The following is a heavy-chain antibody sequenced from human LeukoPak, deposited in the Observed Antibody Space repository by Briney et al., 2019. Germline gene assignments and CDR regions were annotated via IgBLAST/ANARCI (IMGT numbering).Heavy chain of an antibody. CDR2: IRYDGSNK. Sequence: GGSLRLSCAASGFTFSNYWMSWVRQAPGKGLEWVAFIRYDGSNKYYADPVKGRFTIPRDNSKNTLYLQMNSLRAEDTAVYYCAKDQYSSSWYLQGAFDIWGQGTMVAVSS. V-gene: IGHV3-30*02. D-gene: IGHD6-13*01. CDR1: GFTFSNYW. CDR3: AKDQYSSSWYLQGAFDI. J-gene: IGHJ3*02.